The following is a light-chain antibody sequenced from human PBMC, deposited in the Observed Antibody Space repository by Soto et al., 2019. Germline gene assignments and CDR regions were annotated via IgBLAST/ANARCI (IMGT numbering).Light chain of an antibody. CDR1: QSVSSNY. CDR3: QQYGTSPPYT. J-gene: IGKJ2*01. CDR2: GAS. Sequence: EIVLTQSPGTLSLSPGERATLSCRASQSVSSNYLAWYQQKPGQAPRLLIYGASSRATGIPDRFSGGGSGTDFTLTISRLEPEDFAVYYCQQYGTSPPYTFGQGTKLEIK. V-gene: IGKV3-20*01.